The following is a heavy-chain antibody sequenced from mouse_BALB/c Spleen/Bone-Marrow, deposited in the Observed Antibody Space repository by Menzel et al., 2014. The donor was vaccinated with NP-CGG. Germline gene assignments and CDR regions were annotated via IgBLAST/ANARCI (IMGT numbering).Heavy chain of an antibody. J-gene: IGHJ4*01. Sequence: VQLQQSGAELVKPGASVKLSCKASGYTFTSYYMYWVKQRPGQGLEWIGEINPSNGGTNFNEKFKSKATLTVDKSSSTAYMQLSSLTSEDSAVYYCTRGGWLAMDYWGQGTSVTVSP. CDR2: INPSNGGT. D-gene: IGHD2-3*01. CDR3: TRGGWLAMDY. V-gene: IGHV1S81*02. CDR1: GYTFTSYY.